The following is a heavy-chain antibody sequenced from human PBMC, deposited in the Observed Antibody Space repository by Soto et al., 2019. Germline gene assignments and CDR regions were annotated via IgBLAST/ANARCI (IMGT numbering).Heavy chain of an antibody. CDR1: GGSISSSSYY. D-gene: IGHD1-26*01. Sequence: SETLSLTCTVSGGSISSSSYYWGWIRQPPGKGLEWIGTIYYSGSTYYNPSLKSRVTISVDTSKNQFSLKLSSVTAADTAVYYCARPGKGFYYYYYMDVWGKGTTVTVSS. J-gene: IGHJ6*03. CDR2: IYYSGST. V-gene: IGHV4-39*01. CDR3: ARPGKGFYYYYYMDV.